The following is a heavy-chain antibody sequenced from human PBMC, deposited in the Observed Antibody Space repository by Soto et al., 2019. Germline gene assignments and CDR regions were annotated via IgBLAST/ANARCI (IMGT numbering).Heavy chain of an antibody. Sequence: PGGSLRLSCAASGFTFSSYSMNWVRQAPGKGLEWVSYISSSSSTIYYADSVKGRFTISRDNSKNSLYLQMNSLRDEDTAVYYCARAVRSGSYPYYYYGMDVWGQGTTVTVSS. CDR2: ISSSSSTI. J-gene: IGHJ6*02. D-gene: IGHD3-10*01. CDR3: ARAVRSGSYPYYYYGMDV. V-gene: IGHV3-48*02. CDR1: GFTFSSYS.